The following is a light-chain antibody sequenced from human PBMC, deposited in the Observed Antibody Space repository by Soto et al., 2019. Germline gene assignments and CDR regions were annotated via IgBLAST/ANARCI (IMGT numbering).Light chain of an antibody. J-gene: IGKJ4*01. V-gene: IGKV1D-13*01. CDR1: QGISSA. Sequence: AIQLTQSPSSLSASVGDRVTITCRASQGISSALAWYQQNPGKAPKLLIYDASSLESGVPSRFSGSGSGTEFTLTISSLQPEDFATYYCQQFNNYPVTFAGGTKVDTK. CDR2: DAS. CDR3: QQFNNYPVT.